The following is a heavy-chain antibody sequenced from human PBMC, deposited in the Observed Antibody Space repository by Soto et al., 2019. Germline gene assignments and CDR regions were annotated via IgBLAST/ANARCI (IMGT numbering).Heavy chain of an antibody. Sequence: SETLSLTCAVYGGSFSGYYWSWIRQPPGKGLEWIGEINHSGSTNYNPSLKSRVTISVDTSKNQFSLKLGSVTAADTAVYYCARGRERITIFGVRTKDYYYGMDVWGQGTTVTVSS. J-gene: IGHJ6*02. CDR2: INHSGST. V-gene: IGHV4-34*01. CDR3: ARGRERITIFGVRTKDYYYGMDV. CDR1: GGSFSGYY. D-gene: IGHD3-3*01.